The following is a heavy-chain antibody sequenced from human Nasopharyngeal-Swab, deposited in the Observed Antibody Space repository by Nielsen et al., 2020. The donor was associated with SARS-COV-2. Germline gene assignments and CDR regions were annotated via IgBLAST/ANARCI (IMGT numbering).Heavy chain of an antibody. D-gene: IGHD3-10*01. J-gene: IGHJ3*02. CDR1: GFTFSSYA. V-gene: IGHV3-23*01. CDR3: ARENNYGSPAAFDI. Sequence: GESLKISCAASGFTFSSYAMSWVRQAPGKGLEWVSAISGSGGSTYYADSVKGRFTISRDNSKNTLYLQMNSLRAEDTAVYYCARENNYGSPAAFDIWGQGTMVTVSS. CDR2: ISGSGGST.